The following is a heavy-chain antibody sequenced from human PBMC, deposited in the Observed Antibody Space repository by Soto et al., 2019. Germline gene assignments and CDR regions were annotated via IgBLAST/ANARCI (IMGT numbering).Heavy chain of an antibody. V-gene: IGHV3-23*01. CDR3: AKHLWFGESVFDP. CDR1: GFTFSSYG. Sequence: EVQLLESGGGLVQPGGSLRLSCAGTGFTFSSYGMSWVRQAPGKGLEWVSTIRGSDGNANYADSVKGRFTISRDDSTNTVHLQMNSLRPDDTAVYYCAKHLWFGESVFDPWGQGTLVVVSS. CDR2: IRGSDGNA. J-gene: IGHJ5*02. D-gene: IGHD3-10*01.